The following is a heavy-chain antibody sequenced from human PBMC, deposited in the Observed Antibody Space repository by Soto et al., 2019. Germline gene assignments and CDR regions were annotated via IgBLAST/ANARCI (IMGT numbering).Heavy chain of an antibody. J-gene: IGHJ6*03. D-gene: IGHD5-12*01. CDR2: INPNSGVT. Sequence: QVQLVQSGAEVKEPGASVTVSCSASGDRFTDYYMHWVRQAPGQGLEWMGWINPNSGVTKYAQKFQGWVTMTRDTSIRPVYMQLSRLTFDDTAIYYCARESGGATATLDYYYFYMDVWGTGTTVTVSS. V-gene: IGHV1-2*04. CDR1: GDRFTDYY. CDR3: ARESGGATATLDYYYFYMDV.